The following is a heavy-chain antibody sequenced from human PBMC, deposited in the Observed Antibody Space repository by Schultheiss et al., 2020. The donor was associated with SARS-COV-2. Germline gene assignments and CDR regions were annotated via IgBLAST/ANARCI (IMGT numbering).Heavy chain of an antibody. D-gene: IGHD5-18*01. CDR3: ARDRYSYGLNAFDI. V-gene: IGHV3-23*01. Sequence: GGSLRLSCAASGFTFSSYAMTWVRQAPGKGLEWVSAISGSGGSTYYADSVKGRFTISRDNSKNTLYLQMNSLRAEDTAVYYCARDRYSYGLNAFDIWGQGTMVTVSS. CDR1: GFTFSSYA. J-gene: IGHJ3*02. CDR2: ISGSGGST.